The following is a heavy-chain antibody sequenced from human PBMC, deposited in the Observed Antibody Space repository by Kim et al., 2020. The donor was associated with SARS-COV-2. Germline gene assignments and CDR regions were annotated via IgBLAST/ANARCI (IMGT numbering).Heavy chain of an antibody. CDR3: ARDLTITIFGVVIDYYYMDV. Sequence: GGSLRLSCAASGFTFSSYEMNWVRQAPGKGLEWVSYISSSGSTIYYADSVKGRFTISRDNAKNSLYLQMNSLRAEDTAVYYCARDLTITIFGVVIDYYYMDVWGKGTPVTVSS. CDR1: GFTFSSYE. V-gene: IGHV3-48*03. D-gene: IGHD3-3*01. CDR2: ISSSGSTI. J-gene: IGHJ6*03.